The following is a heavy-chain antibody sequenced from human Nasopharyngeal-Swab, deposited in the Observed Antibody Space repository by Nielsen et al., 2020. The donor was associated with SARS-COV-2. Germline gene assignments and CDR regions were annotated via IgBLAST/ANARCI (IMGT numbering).Heavy chain of an antibody. CDR2: ISWNSGSI. Sequence: GGSLRLSCAASGFTFDDYAMHWVRQAPGKDLEWVSGISWNSGSIGYADSVKGRFTISRDNAKNSLYLQMNSLRAEDTALYYCAKASPYDYYDSSGYLGDYFDYWGQGTLVTVSS. CDR3: AKASPYDYYDSSGYLGDYFDY. D-gene: IGHD3-22*01. CDR1: GFTFDDYA. V-gene: IGHV3-9*01. J-gene: IGHJ4*02.